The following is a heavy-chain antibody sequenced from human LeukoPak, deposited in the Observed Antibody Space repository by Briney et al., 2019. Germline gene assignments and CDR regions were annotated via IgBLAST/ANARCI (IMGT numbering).Heavy chain of an antibody. CDR3: ARDSDYGDYEPAFDI. J-gene: IGHJ3*02. Sequence: GASVKVSCKASGYTFTGYYMHWVRQAPGQGLEWMGWINPNSGGTNYAQKFQGWVTMTRDTSISTAYMELSRLRSDDTAVYYCARDSDYGDYEPAFDIWGQGTMVTVSS. V-gene: IGHV1-2*04. CDR1: GYTFTGYY. D-gene: IGHD4-17*01. CDR2: INPNSGGT.